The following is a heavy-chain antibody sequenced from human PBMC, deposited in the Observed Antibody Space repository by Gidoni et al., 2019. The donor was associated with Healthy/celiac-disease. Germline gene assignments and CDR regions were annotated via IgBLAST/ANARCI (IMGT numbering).Heavy chain of an antibody. CDR3: ASDRYGSGSYFDY. D-gene: IGHD3-10*01. CDR2: IYSGGST. Sequence: EVQLVESGGGLVQPGGSLRLSCSASGFTVSSNYMSWVRQAPGKGLGWVSVIYSGGSTYYADSVKGRFTISRDNSKNTLYLQMNSLRAEDTAVYYCASDRYGSGSYFDYWGQGTLVTVSS. J-gene: IGHJ4*02. CDR1: GFTVSSNY. V-gene: IGHV3-66*01.